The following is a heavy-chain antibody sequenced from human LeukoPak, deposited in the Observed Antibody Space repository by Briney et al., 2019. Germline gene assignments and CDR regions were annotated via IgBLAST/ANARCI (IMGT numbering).Heavy chain of an antibody. D-gene: IGHD1-26*01. CDR1: GGSFSGYY. Sequence: SETLSLTCAVYGGSFSGYYWSWIRQPPGKGLEWIGEINHSGSTNYNPSLKSRVTISVDTSKSQFSLKLSSVTAADTAVYYCARARIVGAYFDYWGQGTLVTVSS. V-gene: IGHV4-34*01. CDR2: INHSGST. CDR3: ARARIVGAYFDY. J-gene: IGHJ4*02.